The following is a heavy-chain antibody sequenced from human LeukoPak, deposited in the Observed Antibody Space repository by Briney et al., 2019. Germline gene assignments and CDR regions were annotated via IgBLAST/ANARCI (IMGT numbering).Heavy chain of an antibody. CDR2: INHSGST. J-gene: IGHJ5*02. Sequence: SETLSLSCAVYGGSFSGYYWSWIRQPPGKGLEWSGEINHSGSTNYNPSLKSRVTISVDTSKNQFSLKLSSLTAADTAVYYCARSSLGSSTSFRWFDPWGQGTLVTVSS. CDR3: ARSSLGSSTSFRWFDP. V-gene: IGHV4-34*01. CDR1: GGSFSGYY. D-gene: IGHD2-2*01.